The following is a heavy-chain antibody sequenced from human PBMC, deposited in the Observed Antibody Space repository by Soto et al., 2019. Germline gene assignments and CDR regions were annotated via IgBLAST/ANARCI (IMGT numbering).Heavy chain of an antibody. CDR1: GYTFTTYT. CDR2: INAGNGNT. Sequence: QVQLVQSGAEVKKPGASVKVSCKASGYTFTTYTMHWVRQAPGQRLEWMGWINAGNGNTNYSQNFQGRVTFTRDTSETTASMELSRFSAEDTAVDCCGSLLTLVRVVILDAFDIWGVWTMVTVSS. D-gene: IGHD3-10*01. V-gene: IGHV1-3*01. J-gene: IGHJ3*02. CDR3: GSLLTLVRVVILDAFDI.